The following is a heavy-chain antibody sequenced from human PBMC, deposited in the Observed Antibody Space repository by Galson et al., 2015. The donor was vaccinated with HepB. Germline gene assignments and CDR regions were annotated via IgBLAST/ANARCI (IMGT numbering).Heavy chain of an antibody. CDR1: GYSFTSYW. D-gene: IGHD3-16*01. V-gene: IGHV5-10-1*01. CDR3: AGGGRRWGADVGWFDP. Sequence: QSGAEVTKPGESLRISWTGSGYSFTSYWVSWVRQMPGKGLEWKGRIGPSDSYTHYSPTFQGHVTISADKSISTAYLQWSSLKDSDTGRYYCAGGGRRWGADVGWFDPWGQGTLVTVSS. CDR2: IGPSDSYT. J-gene: IGHJ5*02.